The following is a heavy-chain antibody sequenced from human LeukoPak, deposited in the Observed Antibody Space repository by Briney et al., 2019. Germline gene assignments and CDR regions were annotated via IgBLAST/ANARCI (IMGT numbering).Heavy chain of an antibody. CDR3: ARDESPRAPTPLFDY. CDR1: GFTFSSYW. CDR2: IKKDGSEK. D-gene: IGHD2-15*01. Sequence: GGSLRLSCAASGFTFSSYWMSWVRQAPGKGLEWVANIKKDGSEKYYVDSVKGRFTISRDNAKNSLYLQMNSLRAEDTAVYYCARDESPRAPTPLFDYWGQGTLVTVSS. V-gene: IGHV3-7*01. J-gene: IGHJ4*02.